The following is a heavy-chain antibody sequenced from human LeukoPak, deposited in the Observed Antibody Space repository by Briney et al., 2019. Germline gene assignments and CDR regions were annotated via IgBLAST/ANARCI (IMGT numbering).Heavy chain of an antibody. CDR3: ARVLRGYSGYDYYFDY. Sequence: SETLSLTCTVSGGSVSSGSYYWSWIRQPPGKGLEWTGYIYYSGSTNYNPSLKSRVTISVDTSKNQFSLKLSSVTAADTAVYYCARVLRGYSGYDYYFDYWGQGTLVTVSS. CDR1: GGSVSSGSYY. D-gene: IGHD5-12*01. J-gene: IGHJ4*02. V-gene: IGHV4-61*01. CDR2: IYYSGST.